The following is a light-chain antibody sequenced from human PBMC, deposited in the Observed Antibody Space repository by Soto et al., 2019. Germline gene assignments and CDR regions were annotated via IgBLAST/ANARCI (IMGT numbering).Light chain of an antibody. V-gene: IGKV3-15*01. J-gene: IGKJ2*01. CDR2: GAS. CDR1: QSVSSN. Sequence: EIVMTQSPATLYVSPGERATLSCRASQSVSSNLAWYQQKPGQAPRPLIYGASTRATGIPARFTGGGSGTEFTLTISSLQSEDFAVYYCQQYNNWPSVYTVDEGTKMEIK. CDR3: QQYNNWPSVYT.